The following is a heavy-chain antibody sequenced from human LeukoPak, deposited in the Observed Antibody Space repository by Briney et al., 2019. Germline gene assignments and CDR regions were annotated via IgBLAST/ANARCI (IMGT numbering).Heavy chain of an antibody. CDR2: INHSGST. CDR1: GGSFSGYF. D-gene: IGHD6-19*01. J-gene: IGHJ4*02. Sequence: PSETLSLTWAVYGGSFSGYFWSWIRQPPGKGLEWIGEINHSGSTNYNSSLKSRVTISVDTSKNQFSLKLSSVTAADTAVYYCARGLRNSGWYFDYWGQGTLVTVSS. CDR3: ARGLRNSGWYFDY. V-gene: IGHV4-34*01.